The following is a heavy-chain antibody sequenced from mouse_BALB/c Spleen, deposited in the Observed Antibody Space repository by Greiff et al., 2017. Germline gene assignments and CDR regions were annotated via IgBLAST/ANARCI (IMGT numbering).Heavy chain of an antibody. V-gene: IGHV1-39*01. CDR3: ARKGDYRYDDAMDY. Sequence: VQLQQTGPELVKPGASVKISCKASGYSFTDYIMLWVKQSHGKSLEWIGNINPYYGSTSYNLKFKGKATLTVDKSSSTAYMQLNSLTSEDSAVYYCARKGDYRYDDAMDYWGRGTSVTVSS. D-gene: IGHD2-14*01. J-gene: IGHJ4*01. CDR1: GYSFTDYI. CDR2: INPYYGST.